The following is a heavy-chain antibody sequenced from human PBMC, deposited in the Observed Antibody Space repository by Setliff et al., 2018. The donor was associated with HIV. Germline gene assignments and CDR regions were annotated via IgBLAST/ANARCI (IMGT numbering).Heavy chain of an antibody. CDR2: VDPEDGET. CDR1: GYSFSDFY. D-gene: IGHD6-13*01. Sequence: EASVKVSCKASGYSFSDFYMHWVQQAPGKGLEWMGRVDPEDGETIYAEKFQGRVTITADTSTDTAYMELSSLRSEDTAVYYCASGSYSSSSELAFDYWGQGTLVTVSS. V-gene: IGHV1-69-2*01. J-gene: IGHJ4*02. CDR3: ASGSYSSSSELAFDY.